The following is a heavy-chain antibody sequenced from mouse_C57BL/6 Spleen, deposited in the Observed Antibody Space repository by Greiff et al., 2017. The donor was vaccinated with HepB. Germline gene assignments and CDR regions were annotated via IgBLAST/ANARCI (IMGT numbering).Heavy chain of an antibody. J-gene: IGHJ4*01. CDR1: GYTFTSYW. Sequence: QVQLQQPGAELLMPGASVKLSCKASGYTFTSYWMHWVKQRPGQGLEWIGEIDPSDSYTNYNQKFKGKSTLTVDKSSSTAYMQLSSLTSEDSAVYYCARPFYYGSSYAMDYWGQGTSVTVSS. CDR3: ARPFYYGSSYAMDY. V-gene: IGHV1-69*01. CDR2: IDPSDSYT. D-gene: IGHD1-1*01.